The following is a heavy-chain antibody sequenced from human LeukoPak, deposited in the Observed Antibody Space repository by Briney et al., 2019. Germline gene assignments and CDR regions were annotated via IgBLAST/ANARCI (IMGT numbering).Heavy chain of an antibody. CDR1: GYTFTSYG. D-gene: IGHD2-2*01. Sequence: ASVKVSCKASGYTFTSYGITWVRQAPGQGLEWMGWISTYNGNTNYAQKLQGRVTMTTDTSTNTAYMELRSLRSDDTAVYYCARGHCSSTTCYDRYFDYWGQGTLVTGSS. CDR3: ARGHCSSTTCYDRYFDY. J-gene: IGHJ4*02. V-gene: IGHV1-18*01. CDR2: ISTYNGNT.